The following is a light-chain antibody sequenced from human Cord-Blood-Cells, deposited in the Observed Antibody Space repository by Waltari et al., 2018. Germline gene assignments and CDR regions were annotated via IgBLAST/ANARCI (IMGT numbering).Light chain of an antibody. CDR3: CSYAGSYTWV. J-gene: IGLJ3*02. Sequence: QSALTQPRSVSGSPGRSVTISCTGTSSDVGGYNYVSWYQQHPGKAPKLMIYDVSKRPSGVPDRFPGSKSGNTASLTISGLQAEDEADYYCCSYAGSYTWVFGGGTKLTVL. CDR1: SSDVGGYNY. CDR2: DVS. V-gene: IGLV2-11*01.